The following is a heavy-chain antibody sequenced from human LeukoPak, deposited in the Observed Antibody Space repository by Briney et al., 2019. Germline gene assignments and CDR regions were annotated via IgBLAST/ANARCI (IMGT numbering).Heavy chain of an antibody. CDR3: ASGDSSGYYHYFDY. D-gene: IGHD3-22*01. V-gene: IGHV3-33*01. J-gene: IGHJ4*02. CDR1: GLPFSSHG. Sequence: PGGSLRLSCVASGLPFSSHGMHWVRQAPGKGLEWVAVIWHDGSNKYHADSVKGRFTISRDNSRNTLYLQMSSLRGEDTAVYYCASGDSSGYYHYFDYWGQGALVTVSS. CDR2: IWHDGSNK.